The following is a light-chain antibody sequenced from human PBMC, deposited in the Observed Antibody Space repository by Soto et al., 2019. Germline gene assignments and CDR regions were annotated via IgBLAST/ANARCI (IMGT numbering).Light chain of an antibody. CDR1: QSVGNNY. V-gene: IGKV3-20*01. J-gene: IGKJ4*01. CDR2: GAS. CDR3: HQYATDPLT. Sequence: EIVLTQSPGTLSLSPGDRATLSCRASQSVGNNYLAWFQHKTGQAPRLLVHGASDRATGIPDRFSGSGSGTDFTLTISRLEPEDFAVYYCHQYATDPLTFGGGTKVEI.